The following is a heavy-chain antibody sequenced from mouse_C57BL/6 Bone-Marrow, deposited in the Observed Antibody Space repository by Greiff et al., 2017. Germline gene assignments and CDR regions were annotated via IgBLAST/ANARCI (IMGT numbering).Heavy chain of an antibody. CDR2: IYPGSGNT. D-gene: IGHD2-4*01. Sequence: QVQLQQSGAELVRPGASVKLSCKASGYTFTDYYINWVKQRPGQGLEWIARIYPGSGNTYYNEKFKGKATLTAEKSSSTAYMQLSSLTSEDSAVYFCARRVYYDYYWYFDVWRTGTTVTVSS. J-gene: IGHJ1*03. CDR1: GYTFTDYY. CDR3: ARRVYYDYYWYFDV. V-gene: IGHV1-76*01.